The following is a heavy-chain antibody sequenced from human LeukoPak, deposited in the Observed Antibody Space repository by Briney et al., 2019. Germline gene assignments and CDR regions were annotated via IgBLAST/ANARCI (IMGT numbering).Heavy chain of an antibody. V-gene: IGHV4-59*02. Sequence: SETLSLTCTISGGSVSDYYWSWIRQSPGKGLEWIGYIYHTGSTSYSPPLKSRVTISVDTSKNQFSLKLSSVTAADTAVYYCARAVMTTDAIAFDPWGQGTLVTVSS. D-gene: IGHD4-17*01. CDR2: IYHTGST. CDR3: ARAVMTTDAIAFDP. J-gene: IGHJ5*02. CDR1: GGSVSDYY.